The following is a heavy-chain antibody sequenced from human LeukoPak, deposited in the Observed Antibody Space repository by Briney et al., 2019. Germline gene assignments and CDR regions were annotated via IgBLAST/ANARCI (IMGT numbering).Heavy chain of an antibody. Sequence: GGSLRLSCAASGFTFSSYEMNWVRQAPGKGLEWVSYVSTTGTIIYYADSVKGRFTLSRDNAKNSLYLQMNSLRVEDTAVYYCARGWLLRGALDFWGQGTLATVSS. CDR3: ARGWLLRGALDF. CDR1: GFTFSSYE. J-gene: IGHJ4*02. CDR2: VSTTGTII. V-gene: IGHV3-48*03. D-gene: IGHD3-16*01.